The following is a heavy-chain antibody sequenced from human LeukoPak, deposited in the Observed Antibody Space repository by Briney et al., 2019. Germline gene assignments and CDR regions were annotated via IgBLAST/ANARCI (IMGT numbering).Heavy chain of an antibody. V-gene: IGHV4-30-2*06. CDR1: GASITSSGFS. CDR3: TYSRAAPHWFFDL. D-gene: IGHD2-15*01. J-gene: IGHJ2*01. Sequence: SETLSLTCAVSGASITSSGFSWSWIRQSPGKGLEWIGYIYHSASAYYNPSLRSRVTISVDRSKNHFSLNLNSVTAADTAVYYCTYSRAAPHWFFDLWGRGTLVTVSS. CDR2: IYHSASA.